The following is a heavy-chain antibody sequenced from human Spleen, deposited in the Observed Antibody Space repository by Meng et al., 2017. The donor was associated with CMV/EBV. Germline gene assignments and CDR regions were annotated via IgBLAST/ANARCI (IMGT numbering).Heavy chain of an antibody. Sequence: ASVKVSCKASAYTFTGFYIHWVRQAPGQGLEWMGIINPSSGTTRNAQKFQGRITLTRDTSTSTVYMELSSLRSEDTAVYFCARDFHKVYKWNLGRRFQYYTLDVWGQGSTVTVSS. V-gene: IGHV1-46*01. CDR2: INPSSGTT. CDR3: ARDFHKVYKWNLGRRFQYYTLDV. D-gene: IGHD1-7*01. CDR1: AYTFTGFY. J-gene: IGHJ6*02.